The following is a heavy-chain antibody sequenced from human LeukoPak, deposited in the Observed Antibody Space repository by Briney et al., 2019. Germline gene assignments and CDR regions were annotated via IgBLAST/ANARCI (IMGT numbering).Heavy chain of an antibody. CDR2: INPNSGGT. Sequence: APVKVSCKASGGTFSSYAISWVRQAPGQGLEWMGRINPNSGGTNYAQKFQGRVTMTRDTSISTAYMELSRLRSDDTAVYYCARNYYYDSSGSLDYWGQGTLVTVSS. CDR3: ARNYYYDSSGSLDY. D-gene: IGHD3-22*01. J-gene: IGHJ4*02. CDR1: GGTFSSYA. V-gene: IGHV1-2*06.